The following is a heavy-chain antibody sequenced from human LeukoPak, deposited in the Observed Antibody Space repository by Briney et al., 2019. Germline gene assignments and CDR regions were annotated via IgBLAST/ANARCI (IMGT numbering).Heavy chain of an antibody. CDR2: IWYDGSNK. J-gene: IGHJ5*02. CDR3: ARDITYYDSGGYRYNWFDP. CDR1: GFTFSSYG. Sequence: GRSLRLSCAASGFTFSSYGMHWVRQAPGKGLEWVAVIWYDGSNKYYADSVKGRFTISRDNSKNTLYLQMNSLRAEDTAVYYCARDITYYDSGGYRYNWFDPWGQGTLVTVSS. D-gene: IGHD3-22*01. V-gene: IGHV3-33*01.